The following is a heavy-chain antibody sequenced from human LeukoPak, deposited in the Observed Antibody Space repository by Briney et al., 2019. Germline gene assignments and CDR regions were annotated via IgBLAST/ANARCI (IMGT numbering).Heavy chain of an antibody. J-gene: IGHJ4*02. V-gene: IGHV4-34*01. CDR3: ARVSRIQLWLDY. D-gene: IGHD5-18*01. CDR2: INHSGST. CDR1: GGSFSGYY. Sequence: SETLSLTCAVYGGSFSGYYWSWIRQPPGKGLEWIGEINHSGSTNYNPSLKSRVTISVDTSKNQFSRKLSSVTAADTAVYYCARVSRIQLWLDYWGQGTLVTVSS.